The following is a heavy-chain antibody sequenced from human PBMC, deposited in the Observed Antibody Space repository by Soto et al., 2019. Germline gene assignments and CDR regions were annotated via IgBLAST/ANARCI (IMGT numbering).Heavy chain of an antibody. V-gene: IGHV4-38-2*01. CDR1: GYSISSGYY. J-gene: IGHJ5*02. CDR2: IYHVGST. Sequence: SVTRSLTCAVSGYSISSGYYSGWLRPPPGKGLEWIGSIYHVGSTYYNPSLNNRVTLSIDMTNNHVSLILNSVTAADTAVYYSARVSPWVPYYYDSSPYTFENWSEHWGQETIVNTSS. CDR3: ARVSPWVPYYYDSSPYTFENWSEH. D-gene: IGHD3-22*01.